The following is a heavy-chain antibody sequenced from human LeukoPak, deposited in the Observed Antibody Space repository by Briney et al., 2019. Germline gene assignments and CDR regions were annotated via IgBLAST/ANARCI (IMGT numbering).Heavy chain of an antibody. Sequence: PETRSLSCTVSGGSISSYYLRWIRQPPGKGLEYMGYISSSGSTKFHPSLESRVNISKDRSKNQLSLKLSSVTAADTALYFCARPVYNTYTNNWRFDYWGRGTLVTISS. J-gene: IGHJ4*02. CDR1: GGSISSYY. CDR2: ISSSGST. D-gene: IGHD3/OR15-3a*01. CDR3: ARPVYNTYTNNWRFDY. V-gene: IGHV4-4*08.